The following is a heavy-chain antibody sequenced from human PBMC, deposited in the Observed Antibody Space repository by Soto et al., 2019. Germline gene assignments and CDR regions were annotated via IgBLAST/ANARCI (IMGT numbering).Heavy chain of an antibody. V-gene: IGHV4-39*01. CDR2: IYYSGST. CDR1: GGSINSSSYF. Sequence: SETLSLTCSVSGGSINSSSYFWGWVRQPPGKGLEWIGSIYYSGSTYYNPFLRSRVTISVDTSKNQFSLKLSSVTAADTAVFYCARHYSSGSRNWFDPWGQGTLVTVSS. CDR3: ARHYSSGSRNWFDP. J-gene: IGHJ5*02. D-gene: IGHD6-19*01.